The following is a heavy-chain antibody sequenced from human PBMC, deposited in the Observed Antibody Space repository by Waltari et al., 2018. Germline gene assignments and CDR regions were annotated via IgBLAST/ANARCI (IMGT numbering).Heavy chain of an antibody. CDR1: GGTFSSYA. Sequence: VQLVQSGAEVKKPGSSVKVACKASGGTFSSYAISWVRQAPGQGLEWMGGIIPIFGTANYAQKFQGRVTITADESTSTAYMELSSLRSEDTAVYYCARDVVRWSSARRTDAFDIWGQGTMVTVSS. J-gene: IGHJ3*02. CDR3: ARDVVRWSSARRTDAFDI. D-gene: IGHD4-17*01. V-gene: IGHV1-69*01. CDR2: IIPIFGTA.